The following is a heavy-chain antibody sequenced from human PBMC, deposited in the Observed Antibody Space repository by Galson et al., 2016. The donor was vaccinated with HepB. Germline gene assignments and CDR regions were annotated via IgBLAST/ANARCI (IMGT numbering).Heavy chain of an antibody. Sequence: ETLSLTCTVSGGSNSSSSYYWGWIRQPPGKALEWIGSIHYIGSTYYNPSLKSRVTISVDTSKNQFSLKLSSVTAADTAVYYCARQIQVQQWLFGDYYMDVWGKGTTVTVSS. V-gene: IGHV4-39*01. CDR2: IHYIGST. CDR1: GGSNSSSSYY. D-gene: IGHD5-18*01. CDR3: ARQIQVQQWLFGDYYMDV. J-gene: IGHJ6*03.